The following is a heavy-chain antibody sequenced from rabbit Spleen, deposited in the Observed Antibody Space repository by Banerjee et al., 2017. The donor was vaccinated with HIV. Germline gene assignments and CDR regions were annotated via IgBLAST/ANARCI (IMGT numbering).Heavy chain of an antibody. V-gene: IGHV1S47*01. D-gene: IGHD1-1*01. CDR2: IDPLFGST. J-gene: IGHJ3*01. CDR1: EFDFSSYG. CDR3: ARWDTSNNRAYEL. Sequence: QEQLEESGGGLVKPEGSLTLTCKASEFDFSSYGMSWVRQAPGKGLEWIGYIDPLFGSTYYASWVNGRFSISRENTQNTVSLQLNSLTAADTATYFCARWDTSNNRAYELWGQGTLVTVS.